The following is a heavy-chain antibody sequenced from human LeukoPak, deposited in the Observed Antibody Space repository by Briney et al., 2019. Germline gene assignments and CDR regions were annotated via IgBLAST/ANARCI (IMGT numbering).Heavy chain of an antibody. CDR1: GGSFSGYY. J-gene: IGHJ5*02. V-gene: IGHV4-34*01. Sequence: NPSETLSLTCALYGGSFSGYYWSSIRQPPGKGLEWIGKINHSGSTDYNPSLKSRVTISLDTSKNQFSLKLSSVTAADTAVYYCATAGHRIAARPDRPRSNWFDPWGQGTLVTVSS. D-gene: IGHD6-6*01. CDR3: ATAGHRIAARPDRPRSNWFDP. CDR2: INHSGST.